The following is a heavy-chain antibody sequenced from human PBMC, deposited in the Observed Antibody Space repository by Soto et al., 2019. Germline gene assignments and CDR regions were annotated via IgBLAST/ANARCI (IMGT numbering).Heavy chain of an antibody. J-gene: IGHJ4*02. CDR3: ARDRHIVVVVAANVLEY. CDR1: GFTFSSYA. D-gene: IGHD2-15*01. V-gene: IGHV3-30-3*01. CDR2: ISYDGSNK. Sequence: QVQLVESGGGVVQPGRSLRLSCAASGFTFSSYAMHWVRQAPGKGLEWVAVISYDGSNKYYADSVKGRFTISRDNSKNTLYLQMNSLRAEDTAVYYCARDRHIVVVVAANVLEYWGQGTLVTVSS.